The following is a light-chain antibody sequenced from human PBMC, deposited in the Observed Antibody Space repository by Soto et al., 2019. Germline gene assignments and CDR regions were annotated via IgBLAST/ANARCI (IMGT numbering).Light chain of an antibody. J-gene: IGKJ1*01. Sequence: EIVLTQSPATLSVSPGERATLSCRASQSVSSNLAWYQQKPGQAPRLLIYGASTRATGVPVRFSGSGSGTEFTLTISSLQSEDFGVHYCQQYNNWPRTFGQGTKVDIK. V-gene: IGKV3-15*01. CDR2: GAS. CDR1: QSVSSN. CDR3: QQYNNWPRT.